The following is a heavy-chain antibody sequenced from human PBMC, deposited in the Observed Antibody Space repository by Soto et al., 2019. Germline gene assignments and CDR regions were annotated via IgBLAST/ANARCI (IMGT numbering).Heavy chain of an antibody. V-gene: IGHV1-18*01. Sequence: AERKICCTASGYTFTSYGISWERKAPGQGLEWMGWISAYNGNTNYAQKLQGRVTMTTDTSTSTAYMELRSLRSDDTAVYYCARDVPWDYYDIFLYWFDA. D-gene: IGHD3-22*01. CDR1: GYTFTSYG. CDR2: ISAYNGNT. J-gene: IGHJ5*01. CDR3: ARDVPWDYYDIFLYWFDA.